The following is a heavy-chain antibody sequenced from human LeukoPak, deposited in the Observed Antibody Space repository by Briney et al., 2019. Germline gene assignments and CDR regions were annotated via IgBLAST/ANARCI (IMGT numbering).Heavy chain of an antibody. J-gene: IGHJ3*02. CDR2: ISAYNGNT. D-gene: IGHD4-17*01. CDR1: GYTFNSCI. V-gene: IGHV1-18*04. CDR3: AATGDAFDI. Sequence: ASVKVSCKASGYTFNSCIISWVRQAPGQGLEWMGWISAYNGNTNYAQKLQDRVTISTDTSTSTVYMELRSLKSDDTAVYYCAATGDAFDIWGQGTMVAVSS.